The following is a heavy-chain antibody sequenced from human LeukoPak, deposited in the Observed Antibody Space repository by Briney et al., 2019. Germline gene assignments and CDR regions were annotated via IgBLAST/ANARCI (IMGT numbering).Heavy chain of an antibody. V-gene: IGHV5-51*01. CDR1: GYSFTNYW. D-gene: IGHD4-11*01. Sequence: GESLKISCKASGYSFTNYWIGWVRQMPGKGLEWMGIIYPGDSDTRYSPSFQGQVTISADKSIRTAYLQWSSLRASDTAMCFCASGYDYSNLGVDFWGQGTLVTVSS. J-gene: IGHJ4*02. CDR2: IYPGDSDT. CDR3: ASGYDYSNLGVDF.